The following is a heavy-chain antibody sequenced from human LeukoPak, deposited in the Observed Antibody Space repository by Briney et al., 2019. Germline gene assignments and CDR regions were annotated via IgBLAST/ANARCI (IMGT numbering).Heavy chain of an antibody. CDR2: ISYDGSNK. CDR3: ARGVAAAGGAAFDI. J-gene: IGHJ3*02. D-gene: IGHD6-13*01. Sequence: GGSLRLSRAASGFTFSSYAMHWVRQASGKGLEWVAVISYDGSNKYYADSVKGRFTISRDNSKNTLYLQMNSLRAEDTAVYYCARGVAAAGGAAFDIWGQGTMVTVSS. V-gene: IGHV3-30*04. CDR1: GFTFSSYA.